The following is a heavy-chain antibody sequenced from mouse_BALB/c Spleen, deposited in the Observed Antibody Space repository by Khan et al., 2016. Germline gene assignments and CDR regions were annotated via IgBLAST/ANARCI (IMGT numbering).Heavy chain of an antibody. Sequence: QMQLKESGPGLVAPSQSLSITCTVSGFSLTSYDISWIRQPPGKGLEWLGVIWTGGGTNYNSASMYRLSISKDNSKSQVFLKMNSLPTDDTAIYYCVREPDYYAMDYWGQGTSVTVSS. CDR3: VREPDYYAMDY. CDR2: IWTGGGT. V-gene: IGHV2-9-2*01. J-gene: IGHJ4*01. CDR1: GFSLTSYD.